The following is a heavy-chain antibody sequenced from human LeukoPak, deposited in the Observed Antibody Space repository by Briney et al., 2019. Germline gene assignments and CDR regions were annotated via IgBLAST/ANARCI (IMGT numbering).Heavy chain of an antibody. CDR3: ARGRSSYYDSSGYWGNDFDY. J-gene: IGHJ4*02. V-gene: IGHV1-2*02. Sequence: ASVKVSCKASGYTFTGYYIHWVRQAPGQGLEWVGWINPNSGGTNYAQKFQGRVTMTRDTSISTAYMELSRLRSDDTAVYYCARGRSSYYDSSGYWGNDFDYWGQGTLVTVSS. D-gene: IGHD3-22*01. CDR1: GYTFTGYY. CDR2: INPNSGGT.